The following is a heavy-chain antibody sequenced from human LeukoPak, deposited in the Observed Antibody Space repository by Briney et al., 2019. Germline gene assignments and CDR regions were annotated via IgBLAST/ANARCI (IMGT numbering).Heavy chain of an antibody. Sequence: GGSLRLSCAASGFTVSSNYMNWVRQAPGKGLEWVSVIYSDVSTYYADSVKGRFTISRDSSKNTLYFQMNSLRAEDTAVCYCARGRDGQNTLDYWGQGTLVTVSS. CDR3: ARGRDGQNTLDY. CDR1: GFTVSSNY. V-gene: IGHV3-53*01. CDR2: IYSDVST. D-gene: IGHD5-24*01. J-gene: IGHJ4*02.